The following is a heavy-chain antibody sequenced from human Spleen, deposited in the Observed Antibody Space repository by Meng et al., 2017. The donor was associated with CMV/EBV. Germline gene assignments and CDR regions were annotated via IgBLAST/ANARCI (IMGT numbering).Heavy chain of an antibody. J-gene: IGHJ6*02. CDR2: IDLNSGGS. V-gene: IGHV1-2*02. Sequence: ASVKVSCKASGFTFIDYYIHWVRQAPGQGLEWMGWIDLNSGGSNSAQKFQDRITMTRDTSISTAYMELRSLRSDDTAVYYCARVGYYDIFRTRYYYGMDVWGQGTTVTVSS. CDR3: ARVGYYDIFRTRYYYGMDV. CDR1: GFTFIDYY. D-gene: IGHD3-9*01.